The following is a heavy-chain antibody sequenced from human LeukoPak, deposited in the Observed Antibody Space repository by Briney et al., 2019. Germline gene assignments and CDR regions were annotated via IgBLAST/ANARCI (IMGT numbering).Heavy chain of an antibody. CDR2: INPNSGGT. Sequence: GASVKVSCKASGYTFTGYYMHWVRQAPGQGLEWMGWINPNSGGTNYAQKFQGRVTMTRDTSISTAYMELSRLRSDDTAVYYCASYCGFSGYYYYYGMDVWGQGTTVTVSS. D-gene: IGHD5-12*01. J-gene: IGHJ6*02. V-gene: IGHV1-2*02. CDR1: GYTFTGYY. CDR3: ASYCGFSGYYYYYGMDV.